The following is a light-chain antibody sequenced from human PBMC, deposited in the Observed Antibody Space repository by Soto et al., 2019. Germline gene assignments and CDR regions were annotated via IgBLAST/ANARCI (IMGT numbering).Light chain of an antibody. CDR2: EVR. J-gene: IGLJ2*01. CDR3: SSYGGSDNLI. V-gene: IGLV2-8*01. CDR1: SNDLGGYNY. Sequence: QSALTQPPSASGSPGQSVTISCTGSSNDLGGYNYVSWYQPHPGKAPYIIIYEVRERPSGVPDRFSGSKAGNTASLTVAGLQAEEDADYYCSSYGGSDNLIFGGGTKLTVL.